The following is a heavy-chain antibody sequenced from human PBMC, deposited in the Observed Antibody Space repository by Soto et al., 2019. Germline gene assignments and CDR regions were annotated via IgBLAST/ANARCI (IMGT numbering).Heavy chain of an antibody. CDR2: IIPILGIA. Sequence: GASVKVSCKASGGTFSSYTISWVRQAPGQGLEWMGRIIPILGIANYAQKFQGRVTITADKSTSTAYMELSSLRSEDTAVYYCASSVYCSGGSCYSFDYWGQGTLVTVSS. J-gene: IGHJ4*02. CDR1: GGTFSSYT. CDR3: ASSVYCSGGSCYSFDY. D-gene: IGHD2-15*01. V-gene: IGHV1-69*02.